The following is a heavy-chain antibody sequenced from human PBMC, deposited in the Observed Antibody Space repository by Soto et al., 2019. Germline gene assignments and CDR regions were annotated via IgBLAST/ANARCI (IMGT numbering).Heavy chain of an antibody. V-gene: IGHV1-46*01. J-gene: IGHJ4*02. Sequence: QVQLVQSGAEVKKPGASVKVSCKASGYTFTSYFMHWVRQAPGQGLEWMGIINPSGGSTSYAQKCQGRVTMPRDRATSTAYVGLSSLRSEDTAVYYCARQYCSGGSCYTLDYWGQGTLVTVSS. CDR3: ARQYCSGGSCYTLDY. CDR1: GYTFTSYF. CDR2: INPSGGST. D-gene: IGHD2-15*01.